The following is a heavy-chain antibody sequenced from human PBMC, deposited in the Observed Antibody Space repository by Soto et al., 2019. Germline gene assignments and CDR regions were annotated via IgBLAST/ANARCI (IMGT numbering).Heavy chain of an antibody. D-gene: IGHD2-2*01. V-gene: IGHV1-18*01. Sequence: QVQLVQSGAEVKKPGASVKVSCKASGYTFTSYGISWVRQAPGQGLEWMGWISAYNGNTNYAQRVQGRVTRTTATSTSTAYMELRSLRSDDTAVYYCARDPSHCSSTSCYYYYMDVWGKGTTVTVSS. CDR2: ISAYNGNT. J-gene: IGHJ6*03. CDR3: ARDPSHCSSTSCYYYYMDV. CDR1: GYTFTSYG.